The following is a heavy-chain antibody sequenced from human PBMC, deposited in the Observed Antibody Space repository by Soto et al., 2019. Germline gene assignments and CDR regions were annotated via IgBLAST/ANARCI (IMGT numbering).Heavy chain of an antibody. CDR1: GGSISSYY. CDR2: IYYSGST. D-gene: IGHD6-13*01. V-gene: IGHV4-59*08. CDR3: ARRIAAAGIPWFDP. J-gene: IGHJ5*02. Sequence: SETLSLTCTVSGGSISSYYWSWIRQPPGKGLEWIGYIYYSGSTNYNPSLKSRVTISVDTSKNQFSLKLSSVTAADTAVYYCARRIAAAGIPWFDPWGQGTLVTSPQ.